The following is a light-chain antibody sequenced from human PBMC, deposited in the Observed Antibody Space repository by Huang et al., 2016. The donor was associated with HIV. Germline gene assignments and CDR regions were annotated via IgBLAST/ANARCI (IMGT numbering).Light chain of an antibody. J-gene: IGKJ3*01. Sequence: EVVMTQSPATLSVSPGERATLSCRASQSVSTKLAWYQHKPGQAPRLLMYGASTRATGIPARFSGSGSGTEFTLTISSLQSEDFAVYYCQHYNNWPPVTFGPGTKVDIK. CDR3: QHYNNWPPVT. CDR2: GAS. V-gene: IGKV3-15*01. CDR1: QSVSTK.